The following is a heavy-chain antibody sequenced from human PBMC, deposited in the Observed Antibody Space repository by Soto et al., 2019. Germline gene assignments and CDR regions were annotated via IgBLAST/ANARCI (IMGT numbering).Heavy chain of an antibody. J-gene: IGHJ5*02. V-gene: IGHV4-4*07. CDR1: GGSISSYY. Sequence: QVQLQESGPGLVKPSETLSLTCTVSGGSISSYYWTWIRQPAGKGLEWIGRINTNEFTNYDPSLKSRVTMSVDTCKNQIPLKLRSVTAADTAVYYSARVQSKYGYWFDPWFQGTLVTVSS. CDR2: INTNEFT. CDR3: ARVQSKYGYWFDP. D-gene: IGHD4-4*01.